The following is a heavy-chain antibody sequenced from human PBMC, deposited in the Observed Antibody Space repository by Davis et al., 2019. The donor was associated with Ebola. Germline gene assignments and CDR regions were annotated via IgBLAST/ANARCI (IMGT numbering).Heavy chain of an antibody. CDR1: GFTFSSYA. V-gene: IGHV3-23*01. CDR2: ISGSGGST. D-gene: IGHD3-22*01. CDR3: ARVLYYYDSSGYYYFDY. Sequence: GESLRISCAASGFTFSSYAMSWVRQAPGKGLEWVSAISGSGGSTYYADSVKGRFTISRDNSKNTLYLQMNSLRAEDTAVYYCARVLYYYDSSGYYYFDYWGQGTLVTVSS. J-gene: IGHJ4*02.